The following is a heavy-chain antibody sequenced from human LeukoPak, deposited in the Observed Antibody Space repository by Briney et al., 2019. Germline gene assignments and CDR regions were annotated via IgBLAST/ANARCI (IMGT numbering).Heavy chain of an antibody. J-gene: IGHJ4*02. Sequence: GGSVRLSCTACGFTFSDYWMTWVRQARGKGLEGGANIKQDGSAKYYVDSVKGRFTISRDNAKNSLYLQMDSLRVEDTATYYCARWRGSTSERSDYWGQGTLVTVSS. CDR3: ARWRGSTSERSDY. CDR1: GFTFSDYW. D-gene: IGHD2-2*01. V-gene: IGHV3-7*01. CDR2: IKQDGSAK.